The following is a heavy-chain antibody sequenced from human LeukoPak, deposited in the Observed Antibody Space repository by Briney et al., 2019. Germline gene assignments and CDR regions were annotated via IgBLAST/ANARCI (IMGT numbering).Heavy chain of an antibody. V-gene: IGHV3-21*01. CDR1: GFTFSSYS. Sequence: GGSLRLSCAASGFTFSSYSMNWVRQAPGKGLEWVSSISSSSSYIYYADSVKGRFTIPRDNAKNSLYLQMNSLRAEDTAVYYCASSEGRYSYGTDAFDIWGQGTMVTVSS. CDR2: ISSSSSYI. CDR3: ASSEGRYSYGTDAFDI. D-gene: IGHD5-18*01. J-gene: IGHJ3*02.